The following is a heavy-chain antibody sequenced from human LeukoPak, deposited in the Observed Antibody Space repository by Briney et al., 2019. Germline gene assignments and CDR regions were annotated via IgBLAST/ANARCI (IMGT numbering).Heavy chain of an antibody. CDR2: MNPNSANA. J-gene: IGHJ4*02. Sequence: ASVKVSCRASGYTFTSYDINWVRQATGQGLEWMGWMNPNSANADYAQKFQGRVTITRNTSISTAYMELSSLRFEDTAVYYCARRRVGTHFDYWGQGTLVTVSS. D-gene: IGHD1-14*01. CDR1: GYTFTSYD. CDR3: ARRRVGTHFDY. V-gene: IGHV1-8*03.